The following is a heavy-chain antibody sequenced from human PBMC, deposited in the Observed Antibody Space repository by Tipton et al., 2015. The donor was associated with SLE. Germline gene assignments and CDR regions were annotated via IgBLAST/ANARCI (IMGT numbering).Heavy chain of an antibody. CDR2: ISGSGNST. CDR1: GFTFRSYA. V-gene: IGHV3-23*01. CDR3: AHRGTSSGYYYYFDY. D-gene: IGHD3-22*01. J-gene: IGHJ4*02. Sequence: GSLRLSCAASGFTFRSYAMSWVRPAPGKGLEWVSGISGSGNSTYYADSLKGRFTISRDNSKNTLYLQMNSLRAEDTAVYYCAHRGTSSGYYYYFDYWGQGTLVTVSS.